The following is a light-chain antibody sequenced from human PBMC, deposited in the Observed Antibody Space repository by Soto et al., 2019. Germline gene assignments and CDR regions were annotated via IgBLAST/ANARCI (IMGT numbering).Light chain of an antibody. CDR3: TSWSTSNTMI. V-gene: IGLV2-14*03. J-gene: IGLJ2*01. Sequence: QSALTQPASVSGSPGQSITISCTGTSSDIGAYNFVSWYQQHPGKAPKLMLYDVNIRPSGVYNRFSGSKSGNTSALTISGLQAEDGAYYYCTSWSTSNTMIFGGGTQLTVL. CDR1: SSDIGAYNF. CDR2: DVN.